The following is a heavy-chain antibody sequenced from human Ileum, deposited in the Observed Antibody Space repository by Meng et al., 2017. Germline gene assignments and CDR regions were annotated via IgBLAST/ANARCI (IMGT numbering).Heavy chain of an antibody. CDR1: GFTVSSNY. V-gene: IGHV3-7*01. CDR3: ARERGGLGFGEFSFDH. Sequence: GGSLRLSCAASGFTVSSNYMSWVRQAPGKGLEWVANIKQDGSEKYYVDSVKGRFTISRDNAKNSLYLQMNSLRAEDTAVYYCARERGGLGFGEFSFDHWGQGILVTVSS. CDR2: IKQDGSEK. D-gene: IGHD3-10*01. J-gene: IGHJ4*02.